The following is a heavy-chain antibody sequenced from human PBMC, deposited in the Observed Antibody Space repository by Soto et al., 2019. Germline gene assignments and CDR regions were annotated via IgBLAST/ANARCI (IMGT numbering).Heavy chain of an antibody. CDR2: ISGSGGST. D-gene: IGHD3-22*01. Sequence: EVQLSESGGGLVQPGGSLRLSCAASGFTFSSYAMSWVRQAPGKGLEWVSAISGSGGSTYYADSVKGRFTISRDNSKNTLYLQMNSLRAEDTAVYYCAKEAYDSSGYYYPHYYYYGMDVWGQGTTVTVSS. V-gene: IGHV3-23*01. CDR1: GFTFSSYA. CDR3: AKEAYDSSGYYYPHYYYYGMDV. J-gene: IGHJ6*02.